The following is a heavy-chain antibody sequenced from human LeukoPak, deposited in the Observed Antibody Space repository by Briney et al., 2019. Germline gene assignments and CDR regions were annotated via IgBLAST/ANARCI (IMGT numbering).Heavy chain of an antibody. V-gene: IGHV1-2*02. D-gene: IGHD2-21*02. CDR1: GYTFTGYY. CDR3: ARGVTARGFYYYMDV. J-gene: IGHJ6*03. Sequence: ASVKVSCKASGYTFTGYYIHWVRQAPGQGLEWMGWINPNSGGSKYAQKFQGRVTMTRDTSSSTAYMELSRLRSDDTAVYYCARGVTARGFYYYMDVWGKGTTVTISS. CDR2: INPNSGGS.